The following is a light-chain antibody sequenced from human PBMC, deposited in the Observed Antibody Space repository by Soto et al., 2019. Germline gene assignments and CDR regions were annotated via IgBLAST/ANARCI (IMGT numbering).Light chain of an antibody. V-gene: IGLV2-14*03. CDR2: DVS. J-gene: IGLJ2*01. CDR1: SSDVGRFNY. Sequence: QSALTQPASVSGSPGQSITISCTGTSSDVGRFNYVSWYQQHPGKAPKLMICDVSNRPSGVSNRFSGSKSGNTASLTISGLQAEDEADYYCSSYTSSFTVLFGGGTKVTVL. CDR3: SSYTSSFTVL.